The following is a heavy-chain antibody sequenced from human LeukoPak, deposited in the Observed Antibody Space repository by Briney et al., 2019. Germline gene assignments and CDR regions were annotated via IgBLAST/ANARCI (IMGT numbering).Heavy chain of an antibody. CDR1: GLAFSSYW. Sequence: GGSLRLSCAASGLAFSSYWMSWVRQAPGKGLEWVANINQDGSEKYYVDSVKGRFTISRDNAKDSLYLQMNSLRAEDTAVYFCARYYYGSGTYWDYFEYWGQGTLVTVSS. CDR3: ARYYYGSGTYWDYFEY. CDR2: INQDGSEK. V-gene: IGHV3-7*01. J-gene: IGHJ4*02. D-gene: IGHD3-10*01.